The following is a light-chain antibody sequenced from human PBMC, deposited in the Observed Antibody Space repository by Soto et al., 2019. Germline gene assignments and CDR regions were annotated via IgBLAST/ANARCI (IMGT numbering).Light chain of an antibody. J-gene: IGLJ2*01. V-gene: IGLV2-8*01. CDR2: EDI. Sequence: QSALTQPRSVSGSPGQSVTISCTGTSSDVGGYNYVSWYQQHPGKAPKLMIYEDIKRPSGVPDRFSGSKSGNTASLTVSGLQPEDEADYYCSSYAGSNNLVFGGGTKVTVL. CDR1: SSDVGGYNY. CDR3: SSYAGSNNLV.